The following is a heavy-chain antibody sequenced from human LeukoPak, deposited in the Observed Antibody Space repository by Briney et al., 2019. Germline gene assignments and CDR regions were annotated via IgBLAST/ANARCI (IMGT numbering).Heavy chain of an antibody. D-gene: IGHD3-16*01. CDR2: IGTAGDA. CDR3: ARGYVYSYDY. J-gene: IGHJ4*02. Sequence: GGSLRLSCVASGFPFSSYDMHWVRQATGKGLGWVSAIGTAGDAYYPGTVRGRFTISRENAKNSLYLQMNSLRADDTAVYYCARGYVYSYDYWGQGIMVTVSS. V-gene: IGHV3-13*01. CDR1: GFPFSSYD.